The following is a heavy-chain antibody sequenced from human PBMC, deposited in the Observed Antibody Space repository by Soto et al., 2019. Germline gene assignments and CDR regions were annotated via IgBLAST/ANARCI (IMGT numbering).Heavy chain of an antibody. CDR2: IYPGDSDT. D-gene: IGHD2-2*01. CDR3: AKERISTSCCNWFDP. V-gene: IGHV5-51*01. CDR1: GYSFTTYW. Sequence: GESLKISCKGSGYSFTTYWIGWVRQMPGKGLEWLGIIYPGDSDTRYSSSFQGQVTISADKSISTAYLQWSSLKASDTAVYYCAKERISTSCCNWFDPWGQGTLVTVSS. J-gene: IGHJ5*02.